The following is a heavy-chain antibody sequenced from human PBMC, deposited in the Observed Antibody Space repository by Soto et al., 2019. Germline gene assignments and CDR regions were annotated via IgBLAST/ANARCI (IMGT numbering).Heavy chain of an antibody. D-gene: IGHD3-22*01. Sequence: GYTCTSYGISWVRQAPGQGLEWMGWISGYNGNRNFAQKFEDRVTMTTATSTNTVFLELRSLKSDDTAIYYCARDRLRGYDSSGFYSWGQGTMVTVSS. J-gene: IGHJ4*02. CDR1: GYTCTSYG. CDR2: ISGYNGNR. CDR3: ARDRLRGYDSSGFYS. V-gene: IGHV1-18*01.